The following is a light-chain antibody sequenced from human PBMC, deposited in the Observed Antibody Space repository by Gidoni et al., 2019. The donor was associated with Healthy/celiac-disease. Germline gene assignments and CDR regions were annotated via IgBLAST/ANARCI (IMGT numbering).Light chain of an antibody. CDR1: QSLLHSNGYNY. V-gene: IGKV2-28*01. CDR2: LGS. CDR3: MQALQTPRT. Sequence: VMTQFPLSLPVTPGEPASISCRSSQSLLHSNGYNYLNWYLQKPGQSPQLLIYLGSNLASGVPDRFSGSGSGTDFTLNISKVEAEDVGVYYCMQALQTPRTFGPGTKVDIK. J-gene: IGKJ3*01.